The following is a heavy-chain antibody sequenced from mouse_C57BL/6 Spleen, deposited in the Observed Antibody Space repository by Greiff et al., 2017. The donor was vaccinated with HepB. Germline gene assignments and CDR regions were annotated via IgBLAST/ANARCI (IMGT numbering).Heavy chain of an antibody. CDR1: GFSFNTYA. D-gene: IGHD3-3*01. Sequence: EVQRVESGGGLVQPKGSLKLSCAASGFSFNTYAMNWVRQAPGKGLEWVARIRSKSNNYATYYADSVKDRFTISRDDSESMLYLQMNNLKTEDTAMYYCVRHRAPWYFDVWATGTTVTVSS. V-gene: IGHV10-1*01. CDR3: VRHRAPWYFDV. CDR2: IRSKSNNYAT. J-gene: IGHJ1*03.